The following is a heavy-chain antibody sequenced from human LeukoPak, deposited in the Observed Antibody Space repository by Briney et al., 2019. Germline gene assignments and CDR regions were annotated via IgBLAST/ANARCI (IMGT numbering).Heavy chain of an antibody. CDR1: GFTFSSYG. D-gene: IGHD2-15*01. J-gene: IGHJ4*02. V-gene: IGHV3-30*02. CDR2: IRYDGSNK. Sequence: GGSLRLSCAASGFTFSSYGMHWVRQAPGKGLEWVAFIRYDGSNKYYADSVKGRFTISRDNSKNTLYLQMNSLRAEDTAVYYCAKDLGYCSGGSCLWGQGTLVTVSS. CDR3: AKDLGYCSGGSCL.